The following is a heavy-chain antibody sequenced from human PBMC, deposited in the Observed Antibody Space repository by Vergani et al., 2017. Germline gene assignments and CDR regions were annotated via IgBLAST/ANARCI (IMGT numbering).Heavy chain of an antibody. CDR1: GGSISSYY. Sequence: QVQLQESGPGLVKPSETLSLTCTVSGGSISSYYCSWIRQPPGKGLEWIGYLYYSGSTNYNPSLKRRVSLSVDTSKNQFSLNLSSVTAADTAVYYWAGSRYGGYAGHYCGQGTLVTVSS. J-gene: IGHJ4*02. V-gene: IGHV4-59*01. D-gene: IGHD5-12*01. CDR3: AGSRYGGYAGHY. CDR2: LYYSGST.